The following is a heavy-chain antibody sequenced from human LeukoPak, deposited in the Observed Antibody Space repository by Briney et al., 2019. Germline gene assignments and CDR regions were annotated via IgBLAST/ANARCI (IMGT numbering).Heavy chain of an antibody. Sequence: GGSLRLSCAASGFTFSSYAMHWVRQAPGKGLEWVAVISYDGSNKYYADSVKGRFTISRDNSKNTLYLQMNSLRAEDTAVYYCARVLKCTEYWGQGTLVTVSS. V-gene: IGHV3-30-3*01. CDR2: ISYDGSNK. CDR1: GFTFSSYA. D-gene: IGHD1-1*01. J-gene: IGHJ4*02. CDR3: ARVLKCTEY.